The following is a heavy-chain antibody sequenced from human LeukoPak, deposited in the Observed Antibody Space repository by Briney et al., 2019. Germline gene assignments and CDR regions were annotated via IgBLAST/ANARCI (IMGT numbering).Heavy chain of an antibody. D-gene: IGHD4-17*01. CDR2: ISGCGGST. J-gene: IGHJ4*02. CDR1: GFTFSSYA. V-gene: IGHV3-23*01. Sequence: QAGGSLRLSCAASGFTFSSYAMSWVRQAPGKGLEWVSAISGCGGSTYYADSVKGRFTISRDNSKNTLYLQMNSLRAEDTAVYYCAKIVGYGDYFDYWGQGTLVTVSS. CDR3: AKIVGYGDYFDY.